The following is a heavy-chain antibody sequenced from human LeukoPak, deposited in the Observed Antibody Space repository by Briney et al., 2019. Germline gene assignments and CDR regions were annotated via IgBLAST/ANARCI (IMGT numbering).Heavy chain of an antibody. D-gene: IGHD5-18*01. CDR1: GFTFSSYG. Sequence: PGGSLRLSCAASGFTFSSYGMHWVRQAPGKGLEWVAVISYDGSNKYYVDSVKGRFTISRDNSKNTLYLQMNSLRAEDTAVYYCAKEGGYSYGPFVYWGQGTLVTVSS. V-gene: IGHV3-30*18. CDR3: AKEGGYSYGPFVY. CDR2: ISYDGSNK. J-gene: IGHJ4*02.